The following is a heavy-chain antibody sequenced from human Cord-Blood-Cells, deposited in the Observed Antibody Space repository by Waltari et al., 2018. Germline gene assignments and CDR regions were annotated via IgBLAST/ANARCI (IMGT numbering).Heavy chain of an antibody. V-gene: IGHV1-2*04. CDR2: INPNSGGT. Sequence: QVQLVQSGAEVTQPGASVKVSCKASGYTLTGYYIHWVRPAPGQGLEWMGWINPNSGGTNYAQKFQGWVTMTRDTSISTAYMELSRLRSDDTAVYYCAREEGTGDDAFDIWGQGTMVTVSS. CDR3: AREEGTGDDAFDI. CDR1: GYTLTGYY. J-gene: IGHJ3*02. D-gene: IGHD7-27*01.